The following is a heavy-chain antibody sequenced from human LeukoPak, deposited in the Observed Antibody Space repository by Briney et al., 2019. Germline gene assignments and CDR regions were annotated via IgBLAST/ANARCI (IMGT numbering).Heavy chain of an antibody. Sequence: PSETLSLTCAVYGGSFSGYYWSWIRQPPGKGLEWIGEINHNGSTNYNPSLKSRVTISVDTSKNQFSLKLTSMTAADTAVYYCARGDDSDLFDYWGQGTLVTVSS. CDR3: ARGDDSDLFDY. D-gene: IGHD4-11*01. V-gene: IGHV4-34*01. CDR1: GGSFSGYY. CDR2: INHNGST. J-gene: IGHJ4*02.